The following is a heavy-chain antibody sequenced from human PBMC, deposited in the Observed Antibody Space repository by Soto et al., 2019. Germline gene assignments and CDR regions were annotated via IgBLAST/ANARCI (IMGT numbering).Heavy chain of an antibody. CDR1: GFTFSSYG. J-gene: IGHJ4*02. CDR3: AKSSGAVAGVDY. CDR2: ISYDGSNK. D-gene: IGHD6-19*01. V-gene: IGHV3-30*18. Sequence: QVQLVESGGGVVQPGRSLRLSCAASGFTFSSYGMHWVRQAPGKGLEWVAVISYDGSNKYYADSVKGRFTISRDNSKNTLYLQMNSLRAEYTAVYYCAKSSGAVAGVDYWGQGTLVTVSS.